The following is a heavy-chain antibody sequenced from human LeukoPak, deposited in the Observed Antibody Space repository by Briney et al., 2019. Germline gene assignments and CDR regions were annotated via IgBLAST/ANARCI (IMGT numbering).Heavy chain of an antibody. Sequence: HSGRPLRLSCAASGFTFSSYAVHGVRQAPGKGLVWVAVISYDGSNKDYADSVKGRFTISRDNSKNTLYLQMNSLRAEDTAVYYCARDIYSSSWYPLVYWGQGTLVTVSS. CDR2: ISYDGSNK. CDR3: ARDIYSSSWYPLVY. D-gene: IGHD6-13*01. CDR1: GFTFSSYA. J-gene: IGHJ4*02. V-gene: IGHV3-30*04.